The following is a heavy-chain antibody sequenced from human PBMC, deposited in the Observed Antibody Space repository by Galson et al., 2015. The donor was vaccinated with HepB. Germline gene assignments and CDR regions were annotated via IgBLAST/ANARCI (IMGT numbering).Heavy chain of an antibody. CDR1: GFTFSSYW. V-gene: IGHV3-7*03. J-gene: IGHJ4*02. CDR2: IKQDESEK. D-gene: IGHD6-19*01. Sequence: SLRLSCAASGFTFSSYWMSWVRQAPGKGLEWVAYIKQDESEKYYVDSVKGRFTISRDNAKTSLYLQMNSLRADDTAVYYCARAYSSGWYPRPYYFDYWGQGTLVTVSS. CDR3: ARAYSSGWYPRPYYFDY.